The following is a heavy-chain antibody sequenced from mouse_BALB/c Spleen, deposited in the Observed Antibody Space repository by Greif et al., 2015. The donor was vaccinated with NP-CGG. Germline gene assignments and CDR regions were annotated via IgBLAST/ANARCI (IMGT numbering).Heavy chain of an antibody. CDR1: GYTFTSYW. V-gene: IGHV1S81*02. CDR2: INPSNGRT. D-gene: IGHD2-3*01. CDR3: ARGGLLRSFAY. J-gene: IGHJ3*01. Sequence: QVQLQQSGAELVKPGAPVKLSCKASGYTFTSYWMHWVKQRPGQGLEWIGEINPSNGRTNYNEKFKSKATLTVDKSSSTAYMQLSSLTSEDSAVYYCARGGLLRSFAYWGQGTLVTVSA.